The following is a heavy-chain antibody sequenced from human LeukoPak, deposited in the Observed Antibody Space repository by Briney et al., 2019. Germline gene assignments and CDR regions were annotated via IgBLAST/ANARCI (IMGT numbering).Heavy chain of an antibody. CDR3: ARFYCSSTGCQYNWFDP. Sequence: GASVKVSCKASGYTFTGYYMHWVRQAPGQGLEWMGWINPNSGGTNYAQKFQGRVTMTWDTSISTAYMDLSRLRSDDTAVYYCARFYCSSTGCQYNWFDPWGQGTLVTVSS. D-gene: IGHD2-2*01. CDR1: GYTFTGYY. V-gene: IGHV1-2*02. J-gene: IGHJ5*02. CDR2: INPNSGGT.